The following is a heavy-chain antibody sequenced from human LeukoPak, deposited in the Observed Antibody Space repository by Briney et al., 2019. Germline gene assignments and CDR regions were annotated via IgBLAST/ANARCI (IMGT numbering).Heavy chain of an antibody. D-gene: IGHD1-26*01. CDR2: VHKSGST. Sequence: PSETLSLTCAVSTDSITSNWWSWVRQPPGKGLEWIGEVHKSGSTNYYPSLQSRVTISIDKSKNQITLELTSVTAADTAVYYCAKEIVGAPTPGAYWGQGILVTVSS. CDR3: AKEIVGAPTPGAY. V-gene: IGHV4-4*02. CDR1: TDSITSNW. J-gene: IGHJ4*02.